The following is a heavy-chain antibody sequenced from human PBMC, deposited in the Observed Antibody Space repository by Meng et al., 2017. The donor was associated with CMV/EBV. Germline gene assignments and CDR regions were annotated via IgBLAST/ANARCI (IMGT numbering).Heavy chain of an antibody. D-gene: IGHD3-9*01. J-gene: IGHJ3*02. Sequence: GESLKISCAASGFTFSDYYMSWIRQAPGKGLEWVSYISSSVSTIYYADSVKGRFTISRDNAKNSLYLQMNSLRAEDTAVYYCAREIFYDILTGYFPADAFDIWGQGTMVTVSS. CDR1: GFTFSDYY. CDR3: AREIFYDILTGYFPADAFDI. CDR2: ISSSVSTI. V-gene: IGHV3-11*04.